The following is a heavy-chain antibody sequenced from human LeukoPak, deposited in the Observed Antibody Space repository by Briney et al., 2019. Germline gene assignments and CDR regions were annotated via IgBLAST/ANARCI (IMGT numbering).Heavy chain of an antibody. Sequence: ASVKVSCKASGYTLTSYYMHWVRQAPGQGLEWMGIINPSGGSTSYAQKFQGRVTVTRDMSTSTVYMEVSSLRSEDTAVYYCARDLNNWNYDYWGQGTLVTVSS. D-gene: IGHD1-7*01. J-gene: IGHJ4*02. CDR3: ARDLNNWNYDY. CDR1: GYTLTSYY. CDR2: INPSGGST. V-gene: IGHV1-46*01.